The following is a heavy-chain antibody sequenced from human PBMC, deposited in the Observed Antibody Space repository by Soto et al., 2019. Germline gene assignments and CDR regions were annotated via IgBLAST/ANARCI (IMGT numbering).Heavy chain of an antibody. D-gene: IGHD2-2*01. V-gene: IGHV4-59*08. Sequence: PSETLSLTCTASGGSISSYYWSWIRQPPGKGLEWIGYIYYSGSTNYNPSLKSRVTISVDTSKNQFSLKLSSVTAADTAVYYCARLFPRVVPAAIYFDYWGQGTLVTVSS. CDR3: ARLFPRVVPAAIYFDY. CDR1: GGSISSYY. CDR2: IYYSGST. J-gene: IGHJ4*02.